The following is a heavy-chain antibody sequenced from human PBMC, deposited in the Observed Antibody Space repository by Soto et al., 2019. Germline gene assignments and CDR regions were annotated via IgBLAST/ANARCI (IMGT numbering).Heavy chain of an antibody. V-gene: IGHV3-74*01. Sequence: GGSLRLSCVASGFTFSSYWMHWVRQAPGEGLVWVSRTNTDGSSTSYAGSVKGRFTISRDNAKNTLYLQMYSLRAEDAAVYYCASLGYWGQGTVVTVSS. D-gene: IGHD3-16*01. J-gene: IGHJ4*02. CDR2: TNTDGSST. CDR1: GFTFSSYW. CDR3: ASLGY.